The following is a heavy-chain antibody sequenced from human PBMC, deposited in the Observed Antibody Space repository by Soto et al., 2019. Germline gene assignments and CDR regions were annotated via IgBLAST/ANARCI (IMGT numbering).Heavy chain of an antibody. J-gene: IGHJ6*02. Sequence: EVQLVESGGGLVQPGGSLRLSCAASGFTFSSYWMSWVRQAPGKGLEWVANINQDGSEKYYVDSVKGRFTISRDNAKNSLFLQMNSLRAEDTAVYYCARLRGSFNGDYGLDVLGQGTTVTVSS. CDR3: ARLRGSFNGDYGLDV. D-gene: IGHD4-17*01. CDR2: INQDGSEK. V-gene: IGHV3-7*01. CDR1: GFTFSSYW.